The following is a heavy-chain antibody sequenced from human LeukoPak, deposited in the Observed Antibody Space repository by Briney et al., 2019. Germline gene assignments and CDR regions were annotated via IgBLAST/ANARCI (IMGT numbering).Heavy chain of an antibody. Sequence: SETLSLTCAVYGGSFSDYYLTWIRQPPGKGLEWIGEINHSGSTNYNPSLKSRVTISVDTSKNQFSLKLSSVTAADTAVCYCARDADSSSWYRIYWGQGTLVTVSS. CDR2: INHSGST. CDR1: GGSFSDYY. V-gene: IGHV4-34*01. D-gene: IGHD6-13*01. CDR3: ARDADSSSWYRIY. J-gene: IGHJ4*02.